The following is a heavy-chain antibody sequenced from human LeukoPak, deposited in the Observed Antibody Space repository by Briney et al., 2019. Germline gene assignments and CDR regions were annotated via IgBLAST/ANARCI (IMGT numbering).Heavy chain of an antibody. Sequence: AGGSLKLSCAASGFTVSSNYMSWVRQAPGKGLEWVSVIYSGGSTYYADSVKGRFTISRDNSKNTLYLQMNSLRAEDTAVYYCARVPQDYYGMGVWGQGTTVTVSS. CDR3: ARVPQDYYGMGV. V-gene: IGHV3-66*01. CDR1: GFTVSSNY. CDR2: IYSGGST. J-gene: IGHJ6*02.